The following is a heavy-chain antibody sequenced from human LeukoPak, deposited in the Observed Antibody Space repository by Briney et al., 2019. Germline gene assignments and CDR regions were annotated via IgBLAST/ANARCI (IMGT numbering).Heavy chain of an antibody. D-gene: IGHD2-2*01. CDR2: ISGSGGST. CDR1: GFTFSSYS. CDR3: ANFQGIVVEDYYYYMDV. V-gene: IGHV3-23*01. J-gene: IGHJ6*03. Sequence: PGGSLRLSCAVSGFTFSSYSMNWVRQAPGKGLEWVSAISGSGGSTYYADSVKGRFTISRDNSKNTLYLQMNSLRAEDTAVYYCANFQGIVVEDYYYYMDVWGKGTTVTVSS.